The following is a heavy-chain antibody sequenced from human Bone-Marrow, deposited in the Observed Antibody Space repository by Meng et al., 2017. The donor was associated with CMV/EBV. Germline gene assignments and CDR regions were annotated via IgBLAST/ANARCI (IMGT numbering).Heavy chain of an antibody. J-gene: IGHJ4*02. CDR3: APIPLVVATTSYFDY. Sequence: SGPTLVKPTETLTLTCTVSGFSLSNARMGVSWIRQPPGKALEWLAHIFSNDEKSYSTTLKSRLTISKDTPKSQVVLTMTNMDPVDTATYYCAPIPLVVATTSYFDYWGQGTLVTVSS. CDR1: GFSLSNARMG. D-gene: IGHD1-26*01. CDR2: IFSNDEK. V-gene: IGHV2-26*01.